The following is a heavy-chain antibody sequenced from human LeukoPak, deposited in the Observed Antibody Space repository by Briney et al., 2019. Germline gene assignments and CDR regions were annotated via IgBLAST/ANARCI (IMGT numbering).Heavy chain of an antibody. Sequence: SETLSLTCTVSGGSVSSGSYYWSWIRQPPGKGLEWIGYIYYSGSTNYNPSLKSRVTISVDTSKNQFSLKLSSVTAADTAVYYCARDRAFYGSGSYHWFDTWGQGTLVTVSS. CDR1: GGSVSSGSYY. CDR3: ARDRAFYGSGSYHWFDT. J-gene: IGHJ5*02. D-gene: IGHD3-10*01. V-gene: IGHV4-61*01. CDR2: IYYSGST.